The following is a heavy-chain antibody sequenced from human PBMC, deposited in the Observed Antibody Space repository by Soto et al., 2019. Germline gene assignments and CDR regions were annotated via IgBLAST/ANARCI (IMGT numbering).Heavy chain of an antibody. Sequence: ASVKVSCKASGGTFSSYTISWVRQAPGQGLEWMGRIIPILGIANYAQKFQGRVTITADKSTSTAYMELSSLRSEDTAVYYCARANCSGGSCYLTFDYWGQGTLVTVSS. CDR2: IIPILGIA. V-gene: IGHV1-69*02. D-gene: IGHD2-15*01. CDR3: ARANCSGGSCYLTFDY. J-gene: IGHJ4*02. CDR1: GGTFSSYT.